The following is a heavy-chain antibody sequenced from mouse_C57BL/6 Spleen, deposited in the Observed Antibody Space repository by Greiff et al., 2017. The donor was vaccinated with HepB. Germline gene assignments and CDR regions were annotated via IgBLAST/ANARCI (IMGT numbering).Heavy chain of an antibody. J-gene: IGHJ1*03. CDR1: GFTFSDYY. Sequence: EVMLVESEGGLVQPGSSMKLSCTASGFTFSDYYMAWVRQVPEKGLEWVANINYDSSSTYYLDSLKSRFIISRDNAKNILYLQMSSLKSEDTATYYCARGAYYDYPLWYFDVWGTGTTVTVSS. CDR3: ARGAYYDYPLWYFDV. D-gene: IGHD2-4*01. V-gene: IGHV5-16*01. CDR2: INYDSSST.